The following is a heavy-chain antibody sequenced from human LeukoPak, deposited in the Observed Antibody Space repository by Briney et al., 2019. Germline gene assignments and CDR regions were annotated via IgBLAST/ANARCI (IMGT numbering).Heavy chain of an antibody. Sequence: GGSLRLSCAASGFTFSNYWMHWVRQAPGKGLVWVSRINSDGNRTNYADSVKGRFTISGDISKNTLYLQMNSLRAEDTAVYYCAHGSMYQLDYWGQGTLVTVSS. CDR2: INSDGNRT. CDR3: AHGSMYQLDY. CDR1: GFTFSNYW. V-gene: IGHV3-74*01. J-gene: IGHJ4*02. D-gene: IGHD2-2*01.